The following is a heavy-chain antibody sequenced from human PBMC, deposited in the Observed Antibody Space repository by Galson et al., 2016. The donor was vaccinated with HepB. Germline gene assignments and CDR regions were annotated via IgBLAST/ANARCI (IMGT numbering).Heavy chain of an antibody. D-gene: IGHD6-19*01. CDR1: GVSISSGGYY. CDR2: INYSGST. CDR3: ARDDHSSGWYNVGY. J-gene: IGHJ4*02. Sequence: LSLTCTVSGVSISSGGYYWSWIRQHPGKGLEWIGYINYSGSTYYNPSLKSRVTISVDTSKNQFLLKLSSVTAADTAVYYCARDDHSSGWYNVGYWGQGTLVTVSS. V-gene: IGHV4-31*03.